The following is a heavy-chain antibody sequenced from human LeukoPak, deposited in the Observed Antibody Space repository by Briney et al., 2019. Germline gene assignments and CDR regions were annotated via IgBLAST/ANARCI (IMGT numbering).Heavy chain of an antibody. CDR2: INPNSGGT. CDR3: AREKEDYYDSSGYWDY. CDR1: GGTFSSYA. Sequence: ASVKVSCKASGGTFSSYAISWVRQAPGQGLEWMGWINPNSGGTNYAQKFQGRVTMTRDTSISTAYMELSRLRFDDTAVYYCAREKEDYYDSSGYWDYWGQGTLVTVSS. D-gene: IGHD3-22*01. J-gene: IGHJ4*02. V-gene: IGHV1-2*02.